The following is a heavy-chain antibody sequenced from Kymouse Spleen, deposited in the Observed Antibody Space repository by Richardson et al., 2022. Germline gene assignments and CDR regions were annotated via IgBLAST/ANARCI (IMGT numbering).Heavy chain of an antibody. D-gene: IGHD7-27*02. V-gene: IGHV3-9*01. CDR3: AKDSNWGFDY. J-gene: IGHJ4*02. Sequence: EVQLVESGGGLVQPGRSLRLSCAASGFTFDDYAMHWVRQAPGKGLEWVSGISWNSGSIGYADSVKGRFTISRDNAKNSLYLQMNSLRAEDTALYYCAKDSNWGFDYWGQGTLVTVSS. CDR1: GFTFDDYA. CDR2: ISWNSGSI.